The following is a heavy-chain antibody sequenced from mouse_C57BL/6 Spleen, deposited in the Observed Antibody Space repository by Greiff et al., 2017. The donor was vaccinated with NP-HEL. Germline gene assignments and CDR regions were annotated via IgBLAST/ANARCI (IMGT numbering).Heavy chain of an antibody. CDR2: IYPGGGYT. D-gene: IGHD2-3*01. V-gene: IGHV1-63*01. J-gene: IGHJ2*01. Sequence: QVQLKQSGAELVRPGTSVKMSCKASGYTFTNYWIGWAKQRPGHGLEWIGDIYPGGGYTNYNEKFKGKATLTADKSSSTAYMQFSSLTSEDSAIYYCARAGDGYYGVSSYYFDYWGQGTTLTVSS. CDR1: GYTFTNYW. CDR3: ARAGDGYYGVSSYYFDY.